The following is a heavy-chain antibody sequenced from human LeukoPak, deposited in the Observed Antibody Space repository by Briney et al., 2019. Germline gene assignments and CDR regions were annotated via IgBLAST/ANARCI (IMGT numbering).Heavy chain of an antibody. CDR2: IYTSGST. V-gene: IGHV4-4*07. Sequence: PSETLSLTCTVSGGSISSYYWSWIRQPAGKGLEWIGRIYTSGSTNYNPSLKSRVTISVDTSKNQFSLKLSSVTAADTAVYYCARVSDSPSYDYVWPRWFDPWGQGTLVTVSS. CDR3: ARVSDSPSYDYVWPRWFDP. CDR1: GGSISSYY. D-gene: IGHD3-16*01. J-gene: IGHJ5*02.